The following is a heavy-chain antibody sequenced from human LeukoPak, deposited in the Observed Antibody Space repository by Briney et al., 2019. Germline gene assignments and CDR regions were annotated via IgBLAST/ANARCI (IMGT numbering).Heavy chain of an antibody. J-gene: IGHJ4*02. CDR3: ARLGATGHY. CDR2: IYYSGST. CDR1: GGSISSSSYY. D-gene: IGHD1-26*01. Sequence: SETLSLTCTVSGGSISSSSYYWGWIRQPPGKGLEWIGSIYYSGSTYYNPSLKSRVTISVDTSKNQFSLKLSSVTAADTAGYYCARLGATGHYWGQGTLVTVSS. V-gene: IGHV4-39*01.